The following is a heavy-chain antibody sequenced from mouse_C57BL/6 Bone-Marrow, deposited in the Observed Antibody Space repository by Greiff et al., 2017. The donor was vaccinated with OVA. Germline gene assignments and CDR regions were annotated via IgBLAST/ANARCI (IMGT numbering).Heavy chain of an antibody. D-gene: IGHD3-1*01. J-gene: IGHJ4*01. Sequence: EVQLQQSGPELVKPGASVKIPCKASGYTFTDYNMDWVKQSHGKSLEWIGDINPNNGGTIYNQKFKGTATLTVDKSSSTAYMELRSLTSEDTAVYYWARTAGDMDDGGQGTSVTVSS. CDR2: INPNNGGT. V-gene: IGHV1-18*01. CDR1: GYTFTDYN. CDR3: ARTAGDMDD.